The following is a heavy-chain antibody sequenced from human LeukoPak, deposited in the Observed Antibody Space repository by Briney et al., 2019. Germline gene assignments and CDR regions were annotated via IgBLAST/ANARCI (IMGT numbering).Heavy chain of an antibody. Sequence: SETLSLTCTVSGGSISSYYWSWIRQPPGKGLEWIAYISDIGSINYNPPLKSRVTISLETSKNQCSLKLSSVTAADTAVYYCAGHHPRNTVDFWGQGTLVTVSS. D-gene: IGHD2/OR15-2a*01. V-gene: IGHV4-59*08. J-gene: IGHJ4*02. CDR2: ISDIGSI. CDR1: GGSISSYY. CDR3: AGHHPRNTVDF.